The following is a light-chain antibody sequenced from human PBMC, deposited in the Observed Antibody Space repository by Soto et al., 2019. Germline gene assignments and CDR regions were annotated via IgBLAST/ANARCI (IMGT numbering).Light chain of an antibody. J-gene: IGKJ2*01. Sequence: EIVLTQSPATLSLSPGERATLSCRASQSVGSSLAWYQQKPGQAPRLLIYDASNRATGIPGRFSGSGSGTDFTLTINSLEPEDFAVYYCQQRSDWPPYTFGQGTKLEI. CDR1: QSVGSS. CDR3: QQRSDWPPYT. CDR2: DAS. V-gene: IGKV3-11*01.